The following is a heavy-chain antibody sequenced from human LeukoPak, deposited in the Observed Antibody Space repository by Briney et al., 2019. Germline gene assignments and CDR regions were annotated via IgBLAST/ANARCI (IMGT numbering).Heavy chain of an antibody. J-gene: IGHJ3*01. CDR1: GFSFSTYA. CDR2: ISRTGGNT. CDR3: ARESLSYYYDSSGWNAFDV. Sequence: PGGSLRLSCDASGFSFSTYAMHWVRQAPGKGLEYVSAISRTGGNTYYANSVKGRFIISRDNSKNTLYLQMGSLRAEDMAVYYCARESLSYYYDSSGWNAFDVWGQGTRVTVSS. V-gene: IGHV3-64*01. D-gene: IGHD3-22*01.